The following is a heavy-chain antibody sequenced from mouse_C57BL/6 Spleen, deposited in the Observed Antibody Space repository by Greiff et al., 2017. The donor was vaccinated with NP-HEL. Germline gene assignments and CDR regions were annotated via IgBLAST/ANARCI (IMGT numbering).Heavy chain of an antibody. V-gene: IGHV1-67*01. CDR2: ISTYYGDA. CDR3: ARGPYYDGYYAYWYFDV. D-gene: IGHD2-3*01. CDR1: GYTFTDYA. Sequence: VQLQQSGPELVRPGVSVKISCKGSGYTFTDYAMHWVKQSHAKSLEGIGVISTYYGDASYNQKFKDKATMTVAKSSSTAYMELARLTSEDSAVYYWARGPYYDGYYAYWYFDVWGTGTTVTVSS. J-gene: IGHJ1*03.